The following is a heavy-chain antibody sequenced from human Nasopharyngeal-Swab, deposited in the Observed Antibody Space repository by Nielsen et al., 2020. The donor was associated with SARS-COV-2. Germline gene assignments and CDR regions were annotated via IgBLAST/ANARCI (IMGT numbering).Heavy chain of an antibody. Sequence: GGSLRLSCAASGFTFSTYAMTWVRQTPGRGLEWVSTISVSGDYTYYADSAKGRFSISRDNSKSTLYLQMNSLRAEDTAVYYCAKHAAYTNSWHHFDYWGQGTLVTVSS. J-gene: IGHJ4*02. D-gene: IGHD6-13*01. CDR2: ISVSGDYT. CDR1: GFTFSTYA. V-gene: IGHV3-23*01. CDR3: AKHAAYTNSWHHFDY.